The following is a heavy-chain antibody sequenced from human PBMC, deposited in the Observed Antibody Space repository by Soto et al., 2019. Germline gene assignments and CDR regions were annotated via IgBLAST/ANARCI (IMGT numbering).Heavy chain of an antibody. CDR3: ARLYYYDSSGYRPPFDY. D-gene: IGHD3-22*01. CDR2: IYPGDSDT. V-gene: IGHV5-51*01. J-gene: IGHJ4*02. CDR1: GYSFTSYW. Sequence: PGESLKISCKGSGYSFTSYWIGWVRQMPWKGLEWMGIIYPGDSDTRYSPSFQGQVTISADKSISTAYLQWSSLKASDTAMYYCARLYYYDSSGYRPPFDYWGQGTLVTVSS.